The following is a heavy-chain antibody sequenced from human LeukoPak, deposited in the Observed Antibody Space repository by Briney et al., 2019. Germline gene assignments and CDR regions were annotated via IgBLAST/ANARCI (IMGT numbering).Heavy chain of an antibody. CDR2: ISGSGSST. Sequence: GGSLRLSCAASGFTFSSYAMSWVRQAPGKGLEWVSAISGSGSSTYCADSVRGRFTISRDNSKNMLYLQMDSLRAEDTALYYCAKDERGHCGGDCYVNWGQGHLVTVSS. J-gene: IGHJ4*02. D-gene: IGHD2-21*02. CDR3: AKDERGHCGGDCYVN. V-gene: IGHV3-23*01. CDR1: GFTFSSYA.